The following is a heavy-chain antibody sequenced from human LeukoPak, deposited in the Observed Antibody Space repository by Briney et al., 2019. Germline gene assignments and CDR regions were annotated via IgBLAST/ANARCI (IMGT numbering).Heavy chain of an antibody. V-gene: IGHV3-33*01. Sequence: GGSLRLSCAASGFTFSSYGMHWVRQAPGKGLEWVAVIWYDGSNKYYADSVKGRFTISRDNSKNTLYLRMNSLRAEDTAVYYCAREIVGIAAAGVFDYWGQGTLVTVSS. J-gene: IGHJ4*02. D-gene: IGHD6-13*01. CDR3: AREIVGIAAAGVFDY. CDR2: IWYDGSNK. CDR1: GFTFSSYG.